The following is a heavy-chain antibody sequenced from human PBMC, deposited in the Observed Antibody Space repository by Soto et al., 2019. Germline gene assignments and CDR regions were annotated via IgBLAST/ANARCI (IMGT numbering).Heavy chain of an antibody. CDR1: GYTFTGYY. CDR3: ATNSSSSYDAFDI. CDR2: INPNSGGT. J-gene: IGHJ3*02. Sequence: ASVKVSCKASGYTFTGYYMHWVRQAPGQGLEWMGWINPNSGGTNYAQKFQGWVTMTRDTSISTAYMELSRLRSDDTAVYYCATNSSSSYDAFDIWGQGTMVTVSS. D-gene: IGHD6-6*01. V-gene: IGHV1-2*04.